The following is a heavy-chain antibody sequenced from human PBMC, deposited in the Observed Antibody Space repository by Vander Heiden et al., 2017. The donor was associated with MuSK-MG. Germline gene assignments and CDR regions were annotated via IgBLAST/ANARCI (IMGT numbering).Heavy chain of an antibody. Sequence: QVQLQESGPGLVKPSETLSLTCAVSGYSISSGYYWGWIRQPPGKGLEWIGSIYHRGSTDDNPSLKSRVTISGDTPKNQFSMNMSSVAAADTGVYDFVSLPGAVDYWGQGTLVTVSS. V-gene: IGHV4-38-2*01. CDR3: VSLPGAVDY. CDR1: GYSISSGYY. J-gene: IGHJ4*02. D-gene: IGHD3-10*01. CDR2: IYHRGST.